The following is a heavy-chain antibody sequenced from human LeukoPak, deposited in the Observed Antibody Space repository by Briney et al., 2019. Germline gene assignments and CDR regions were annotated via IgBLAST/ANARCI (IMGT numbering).Heavy chain of an antibody. CDR2: IYTSGST. V-gene: IGHV4-4*07. Sequence: PSETLSLTCTVSGGSISSYYWSWIRQPAGKGLEWIERIYTSGSTNYNPSHKSRVTMSVDTSKNQFSLKLSSVTAADTAVYYCASTSREWELPLTHWGQGTLVTVSS. D-gene: IGHD1-26*01. J-gene: IGHJ4*02. CDR3: ASTSREWELPLTH. CDR1: GGSISSYY.